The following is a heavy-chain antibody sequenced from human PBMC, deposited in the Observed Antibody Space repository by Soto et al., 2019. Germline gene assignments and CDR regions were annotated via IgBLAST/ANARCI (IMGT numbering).Heavy chain of an antibody. V-gene: IGHV3-53*01. CDR3: ARGDTYYDFWSGHYTSYTYSGMDV. CDR2: IDTAGRA. D-gene: IGHD3-3*01. CDR1: EFTVSSNY. Sequence: EVQLVESGGGLIQPGGSLRVSCAASEFTVSSNYMTWVRQAPGKGLEWVSVIDTAGRANYAESVKGRFTNSRDNSKNTLYLQMKSLRVEDTAVYYCARGDTYYDFWSGHYTSYTYSGMDVWGQGTTVTVS. J-gene: IGHJ6*02.